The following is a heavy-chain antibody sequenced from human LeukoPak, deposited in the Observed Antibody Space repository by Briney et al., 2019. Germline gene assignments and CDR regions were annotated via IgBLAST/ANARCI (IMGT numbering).Heavy chain of an antibody. D-gene: IGHD1-26*01. CDR3: ARDGIGGYYYMDV. CDR2: ISYDGSNK. V-gene: IGHV3-30*01. J-gene: IGHJ6*03. Sequence: GGSLRLSCAASGFTFSSYAMLWVRQAPGKGLEWVAVISYDGSNKYYADTVKGRFTISRDNSKNTLYLQMNSLRAEDTAVYYCARDGIGGYYYMDVWGKGTTVTVSS. CDR1: GFTFSSYA.